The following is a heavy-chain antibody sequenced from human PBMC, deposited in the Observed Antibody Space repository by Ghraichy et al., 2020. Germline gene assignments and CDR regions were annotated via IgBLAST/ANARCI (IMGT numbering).Heavy chain of an antibody. CDR1: GGSINSANYY. CDR2: SYYLGST. Sequence: SETLSLTCTVSGGSINSANYYWAWVRQPPGKGLEWIGCSYYLGSTYYSRSLKSRVTISVDTSKNQFSLRLTSMTAADAAVYYCARHPPVGASNYGSTFYDYHMDVWGQGTAVIVS. J-gene: IGHJ6*02. V-gene: IGHV4-39*01. CDR3: ARHPPVGASNYGSTFYDYHMDV. D-gene: IGHD3-10*01.